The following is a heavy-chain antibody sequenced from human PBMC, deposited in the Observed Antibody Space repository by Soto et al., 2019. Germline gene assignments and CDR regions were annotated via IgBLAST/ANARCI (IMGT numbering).Heavy chain of an antibody. D-gene: IGHD2-15*01. CDR2: IKSKSDGGTT. Sequence: GSLRLSCAASGFTFSDAWMSWVRQAPGKGLDWVGRIKSKSDGGTTEYAAPVRGRFTISRDDSKNTLYLQMNNLKTEDTAVYYCTTDLWRIAVVVGSTGYFNPWGQGTPVTVSS. CDR3: TTDLWRIAVVVGSTGYFNP. V-gene: IGHV3-15*01. CDR1: GFTFSDAW. J-gene: IGHJ5*02.